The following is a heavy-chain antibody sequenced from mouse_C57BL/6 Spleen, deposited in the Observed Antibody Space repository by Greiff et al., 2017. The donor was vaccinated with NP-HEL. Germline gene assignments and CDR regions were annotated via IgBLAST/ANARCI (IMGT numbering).Heavy chain of an antibody. CDR2: INPYNGGT. D-gene: IGHD3-2*02. V-gene: IGHV1-19*01. J-gene: IGHJ2*01. CDR1: GYTFTDYY. CDR3: ARQLRLRDYFDY. Sequence: VHVKQSGPVLVKPGASVKMSCKASGYTFTDYYMNWVKQSHGKSLEWIGVINPYNGGTSYNQKFKGKATLTVDKSSSTAYMQLSSLTSEDSAVYYCARQLRLRDYFDYWGQGTTLTVSS.